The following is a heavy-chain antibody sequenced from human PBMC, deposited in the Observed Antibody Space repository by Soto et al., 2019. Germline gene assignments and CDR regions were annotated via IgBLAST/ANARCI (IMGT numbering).Heavy chain of an antibody. J-gene: IGHJ3*02. V-gene: IGHV3-15*01. Sequence: GGSLRLSCAASGFTFSNAWMSWVRQAPGKGLEWVGRIKSKTDGGTTDYAAPVKGRFTISRDDSKNTLYLQMNSLKTEDTAVYYCTTDANWNYDAFDIWGQGTMVTVSS. CDR2: IKSKTDGGTT. CDR1: GFTFSNAW. D-gene: IGHD1-7*01. CDR3: TTDANWNYDAFDI.